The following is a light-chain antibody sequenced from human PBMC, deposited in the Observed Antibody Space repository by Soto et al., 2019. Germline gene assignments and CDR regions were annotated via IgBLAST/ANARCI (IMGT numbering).Light chain of an antibody. CDR1: SSDVGGYNY. CDR2: DVS. CDR3: SSYTSSSYVV. J-gene: IGLJ2*01. V-gene: IGLV2-14*01. Sequence: QSVLTQPPSVSGSPGQSITISCTGTSSDVGGYNYVSWYQQHPGKAPKLMIYDVSNRPSGVSNRFSGSKSGNTASLTISGLQAEDEADYYCSSYTSSSYVVFGGGTKLTVL.